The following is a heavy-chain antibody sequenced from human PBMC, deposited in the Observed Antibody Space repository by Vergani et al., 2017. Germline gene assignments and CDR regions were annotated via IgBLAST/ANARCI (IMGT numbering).Heavy chain of an antibody. CDR2: INPSGGHT. V-gene: IGHV1-46*03. J-gene: IGHJ4*02. D-gene: IGHD3-9*01. CDR3: ARGDYGILTGYRY. Sequence: QVQVVQSGAEVKKSGASVKVSCKTSGYTFSNYYMHWVRQAPGQGLEWMGIINPSGGHTNYAQTFQGRATMTRDTSTSTVYMELSSLRCEDTAIYYCARGDYGILTGYRYWGQGTLVTGSA. CDR1: GYTFSNYY.